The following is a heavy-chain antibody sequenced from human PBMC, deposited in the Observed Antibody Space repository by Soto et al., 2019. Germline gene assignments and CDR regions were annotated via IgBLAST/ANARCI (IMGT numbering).Heavy chain of an antibody. V-gene: IGHV3-23*01. Sequence: GGSLRLSCAASGFTFSTYAMNWVRQAPGKGLEWVSGISGSGGSTYYADSVKGRFTISRDNSKNTLYLQMNSLRAEDTAVYYCAKEVLGGVGSYWGQGTLVTVSS. D-gene: IGHD3-16*01. CDR1: GFTFSTYA. CDR2: ISGSGGST. CDR3: AKEVLGGVGSY. J-gene: IGHJ4*02.